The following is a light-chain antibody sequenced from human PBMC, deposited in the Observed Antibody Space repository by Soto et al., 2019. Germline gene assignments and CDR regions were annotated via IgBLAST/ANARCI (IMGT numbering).Light chain of an antibody. CDR2: EVS. CDR3: SSYTASRAYV. J-gene: IGLJ1*01. V-gene: IGLV2-14*01. Sequence: HSELTQPASVSGSPGQSITISCTGTSSDVGAYNYVSWYQQQSGKAPKLMIHEVSNRPSGVSNRFSGSKSGNTASLTISGRRAEDEADYYCSSYTASRAYVFGIGTKVTVL. CDR1: SSDVGAYNY.